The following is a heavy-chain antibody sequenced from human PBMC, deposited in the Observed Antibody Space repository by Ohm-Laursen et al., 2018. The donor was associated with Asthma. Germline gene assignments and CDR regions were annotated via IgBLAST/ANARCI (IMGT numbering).Heavy chain of an antibody. CDR2: ISSSSSTI. J-gene: IGHJ4*02. CDR3: ARGVTYYYDSSGYYELDY. CDR1: GFTFSSYG. Sequence: SLRLSCAASGFTFSSYGMNWVRQAPGKGLEWVSYISSSSSTIYYADSVKGRFTISRDNAKNSLYLQMNSLRAEDTAVYYCARGVTYYYDSSGYYELDYWGQGTLVTVSS. D-gene: IGHD3-22*01. V-gene: IGHV3-48*01.